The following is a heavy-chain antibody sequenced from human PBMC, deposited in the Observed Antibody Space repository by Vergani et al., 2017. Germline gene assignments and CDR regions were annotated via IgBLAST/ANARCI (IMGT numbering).Heavy chain of an antibody. Sequence: QVQLVQSGSEVKKPGASVKVSCKASGYTFSSYGISWVRQAPGQGLEWMGWINPYNGNTNSAQNLQGRVTMTTDTSTTTAFMELRSLRSDDTAVYYCARETVVGTTTVGPITNYWGQGTLVTVSS. J-gene: IGHJ4*02. CDR3: ARETVVGTTTVGPITNY. D-gene: IGHD1-26*01. CDR2: INPYNGNT. V-gene: IGHV1-18*01. CDR1: GYTFSSYG.